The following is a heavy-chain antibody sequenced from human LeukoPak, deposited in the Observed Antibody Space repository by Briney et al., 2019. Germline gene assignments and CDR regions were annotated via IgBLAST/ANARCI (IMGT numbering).Heavy chain of an antibody. V-gene: IGHV1-2*02. J-gene: IGHJ4*02. CDR2: INPNSGGT. D-gene: IGHD6-13*01. CDR1: GYTFTGYY. Sequence: ASVKVSCKASGYTFTGYYMHWVRQAPGQGLEWMGWINPNSGGTNYAQKFQGKVTMTRDTSISTAYMELSRLRSDDTAVYYCARVSPEERPYSSSSQLDYWGQGTLVTVSS. CDR3: ARVSPEERPYSSSSQLDY.